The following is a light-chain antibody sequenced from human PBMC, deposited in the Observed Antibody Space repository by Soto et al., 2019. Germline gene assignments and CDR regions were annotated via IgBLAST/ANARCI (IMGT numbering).Light chain of an antibody. V-gene: IGKV1-5*01. CDR1: RSISSW. CDR2: DAA. J-gene: IGKJ1*01. Sequence: DIQMTQSPSTLSASVGDRVTITCRASRSISSWLAWYQQKPGKAPKLLIYDAASLESGVPSRFSGSGSGTEFTLTISSLQPDDFATYYCQHYNSYPWTFGQGTKVDIK. CDR3: QHYNSYPWT.